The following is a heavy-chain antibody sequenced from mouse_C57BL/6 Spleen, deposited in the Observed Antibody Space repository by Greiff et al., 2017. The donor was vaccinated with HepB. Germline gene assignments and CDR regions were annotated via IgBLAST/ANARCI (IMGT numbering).Heavy chain of an antibody. J-gene: IGHJ2*01. CDR2: IDPSDSYT. D-gene: IGHD1-1*01. CDR3: ARSLITTVDYFDY. Sequence: QVQLQQPGAELVRPGTSVKLSCKASGYTFTSYWMHWVKQRPGQGLEWIGVIDPSDSYTNYNQKGKGKATLTVDPSSSTAYMQLSSLTSEDSAVYYCARSLITTVDYFDYWGQGTTLTVSS. CDR1: GYTFTSYW. V-gene: IGHV1-59*01.